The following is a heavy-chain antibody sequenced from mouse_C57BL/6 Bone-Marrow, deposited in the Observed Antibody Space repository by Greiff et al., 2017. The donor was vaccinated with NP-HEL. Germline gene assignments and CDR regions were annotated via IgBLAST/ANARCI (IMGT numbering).Heavy chain of an antibody. V-gene: IGHV1-9*01. J-gene: IGHJ1*03. Sequence: QVQLKESGAELMKPGASVKLSCKATGYTFTGYWIEWVKQRPGHGLEWIGEILPGSGSTNYNEKFKGKATFTADTSSNTAYMQLSSLTTEDSAIYYCARVSIYYYGSSYFWYFDVWGTGTTVTVSS. D-gene: IGHD1-1*01. CDR1: GYTFTGYW. CDR3: ARVSIYYYGSSYFWYFDV. CDR2: ILPGSGST.